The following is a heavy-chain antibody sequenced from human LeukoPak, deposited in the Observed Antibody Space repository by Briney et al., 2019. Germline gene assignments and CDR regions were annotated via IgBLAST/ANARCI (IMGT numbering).Heavy chain of an antibody. Sequence: ASVKVSCKASGYTFTSYDINWVRQATEQGLEWMGWMKPNSGNTGYAQKFQGRVTITRNTSINTAYMELSSLRSEDTAVYYCARANYGDSGWFDPWGQGTLVTVSS. V-gene: IGHV1-8*03. CDR2: MKPNSGNT. D-gene: IGHD4-17*01. CDR1: GYTFTSYD. J-gene: IGHJ5*02. CDR3: ARANYGDSGWFDP.